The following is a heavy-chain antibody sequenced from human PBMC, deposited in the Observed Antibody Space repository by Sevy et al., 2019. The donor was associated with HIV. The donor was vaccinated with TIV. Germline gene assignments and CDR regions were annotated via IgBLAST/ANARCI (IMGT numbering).Heavy chain of an antibody. V-gene: IGHV4-59*13. Sequence: SETLSLTCTVSGGSISSYYWSWIRQPPGKGLEWIGYIYYSGSTNYNPSLKSRVTISVDTSKNQFSLKLSSVTAADTAVYYCAGDYDYDSSGYDGGAFDIWGQGTMVTVSS. CDR1: GGSISSYY. D-gene: IGHD3-22*01. CDR3: AGDYDYDSSGYDGGAFDI. CDR2: IYYSGST. J-gene: IGHJ3*02.